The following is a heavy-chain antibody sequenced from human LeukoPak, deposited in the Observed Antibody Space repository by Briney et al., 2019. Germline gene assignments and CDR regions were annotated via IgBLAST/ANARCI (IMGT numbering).Heavy chain of an antibody. Sequence: GRSRRLSCAAAGFTVSSNYMSWVRHAPGEGLEWDSFIYSGGSTYYADSVKGRFTISRDNSKKTLYLEMTSLRAEDTAVYYCAGWRRVVVDVWGQGTTVTVSS. V-gene: IGHV3-66*01. D-gene: IGHD2-15*01. CDR3: AGWRRVVVDV. CDR2: IYSGGST. J-gene: IGHJ6*01. CDR1: GFTVSSNY.